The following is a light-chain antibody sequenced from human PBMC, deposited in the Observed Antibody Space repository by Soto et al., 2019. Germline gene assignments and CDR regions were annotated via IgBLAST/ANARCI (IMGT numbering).Light chain of an antibody. CDR2: DAS. CDR3: QQRPNWPLT. CDR1: QSISSH. J-gene: IGKJ4*01. V-gene: IGKV3-11*01. Sequence: EIVLTQSPATLSLSPGERATLSCRASQSISSHLAWYQQKPGQAPRLLMYDASNRATGIPARFSGSGSGTDFTLTISSLEPEDFAIYYCQQRPNWPLTFGGGTKVETK.